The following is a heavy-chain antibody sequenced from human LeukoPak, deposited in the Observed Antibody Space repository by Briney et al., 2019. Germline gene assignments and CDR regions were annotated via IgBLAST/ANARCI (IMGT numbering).Heavy chain of an antibody. Sequence: GGSLRLSCAASGFTFSTYSMSWVRQAPGKGLEWVSSISSSTGYIYYADSVKGRFTISRDNAKNSMYLQMNSLRAEDTAVYYCARDDGRNGEYDYWGQGTLVTVPS. CDR2: ISSSTGYI. D-gene: IGHD4-17*01. CDR1: GFTFSTYS. J-gene: IGHJ4*02. CDR3: ARDDGRNGEYDY. V-gene: IGHV3-21*01.